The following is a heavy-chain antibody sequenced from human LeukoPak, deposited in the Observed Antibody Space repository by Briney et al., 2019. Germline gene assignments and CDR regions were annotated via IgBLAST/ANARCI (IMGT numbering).Heavy chain of an antibody. J-gene: IGHJ6*02. V-gene: IGHV1-8*01. CDR2: MNPNSGNT. Sequence: ASVNVSCKASGYTFTLYDVNWVRQATGQGLEWMGWMNPNSGNTGYAQKFQGRVTMTRNTSISTAYMELSSLRSEDTAVYYCARVVIGAGVTGMDVWGQGTTVTVSS. CDR3: ARVVIGAGVTGMDV. D-gene: IGHD3-10*01. CDR1: GYTFTLYD.